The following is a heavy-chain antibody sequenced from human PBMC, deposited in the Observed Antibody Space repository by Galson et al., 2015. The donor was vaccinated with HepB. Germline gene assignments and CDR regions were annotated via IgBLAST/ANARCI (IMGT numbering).Heavy chain of an antibody. Sequence: SLRLSCAASGFTFSDFYMSWIRQAPGKGLEWVSYISGTGSTIYYADSVKGRFTISRDNAKNSLYLQMNSLRAEDTAVYYCARRGFTSGWYSFYWGQGTLVTVSS. V-gene: IGHV3-11*01. J-gene: IGHJ4*02. CDR2: ISGTGSTI. CDR1: GFTFSDFY. CDR3: ARRGFTSGWYSFY. D-gene: IGHD6-19*01.